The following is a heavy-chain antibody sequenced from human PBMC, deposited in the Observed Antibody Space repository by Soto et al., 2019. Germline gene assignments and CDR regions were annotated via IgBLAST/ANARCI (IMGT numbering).Heavy chain of an antibody. D-gene: IGHD3-22*01. CDR1: GGTFSSYA. V-gene: IGHV1-69*12. J-gene: IGHJ5*02. CDR3: ARGPNYYDSSGYYFNWFDP. CDR2: IIPIFGTA. Sequence: QVQLVQSGAEVKKPGSSVKVSCKASGGTFSSYAISWVRQAPGQGLERMGGIIPIFGTANYAQKFQGRVTITADESTSTAYMELSSLRSEDTAVYYCARGPNYYDSSGYYFNWFDPWGQGTLVTVSS.